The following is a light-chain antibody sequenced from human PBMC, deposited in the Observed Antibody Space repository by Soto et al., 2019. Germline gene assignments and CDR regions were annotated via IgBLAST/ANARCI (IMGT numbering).Light chain of an antibody. J-gene: IGKJ4*01. CDR2: AAS. V-gene: IGKV1D-12*01. Sequence: DIQMTQSPSSVSASVGDRITITCRASQGLSSWLAWYQQKPGKPPKLLIYAASSLQSGVPSRFSGSGSGTDFTLTISSLQPEDFATYYCQQANSFPLTFGVGTKVEIK. CDR3: QQANSFPLT. CDR1: QGLSSW.